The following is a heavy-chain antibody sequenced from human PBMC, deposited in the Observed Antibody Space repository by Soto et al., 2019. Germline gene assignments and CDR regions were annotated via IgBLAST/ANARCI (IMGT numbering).Heavy chain of an antibody. D-gene: IGHD1-26*01. CDR1: GFTFRSYW. Sequence: VGSLRLSCAASGFTFRSYWMHWVHQAPGKGPVWVSRINGDGSSTRYADSVKGRFAISRDNAKNTLYLQMNSLRVEDTAVYYCAREGIATDFDYWGQGTLVTVSS. CDR3: AREGIATDFDY. V-gene: IGHV3-74*01. J-gene: IGHJ4*02. CDR2: INGDGSST.